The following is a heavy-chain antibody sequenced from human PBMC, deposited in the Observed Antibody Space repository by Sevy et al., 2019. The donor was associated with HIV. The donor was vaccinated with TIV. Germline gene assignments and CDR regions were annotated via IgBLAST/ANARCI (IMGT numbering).Heavy chain of an antibody. J-gene: IGHJ4*02. CDR1: GYSFTSYW. CDR2: IYPGDSDT. CDR3: ARTLYSYGPYYFDY. D-gene: IGHD5-18*01. V-gene: IGHV5-51*01. Sequence: GESLKISCKGSGYSFTSYWNGWVRQMPGKGLEWMGIIYPGDSDTRYSPSFQGQVPISADKSISTAYLQWSSLKASDTAMYYCARTLYSYGPYYFDYWGQGTLVTVSS.